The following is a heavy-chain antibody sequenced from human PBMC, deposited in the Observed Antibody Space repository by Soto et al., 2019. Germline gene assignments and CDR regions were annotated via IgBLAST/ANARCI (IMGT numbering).Heavy chain of an antibody. D-gene: IGHD6-6*01. Sequence: SETLSLTCSIYSESFSGYYWCWIRKRPGQGLEWIGEISQSGNTNYSPSLKSRVSISIDTSKKQFSLNLASVSAADTAVYYCARAPKVSGSSQTRPDFWGQGTLVTVSS. CDR1: SESFSGYY. J-gene: IGHJ4*02. CDR2: ISQSGNT. V-gene: IGHV4-34*01. CDR3: ARAPKVSGSSQTRPDF.